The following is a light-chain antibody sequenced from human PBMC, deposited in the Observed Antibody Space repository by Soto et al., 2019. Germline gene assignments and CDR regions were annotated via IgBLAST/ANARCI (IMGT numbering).Light chain of an antibody. J-gene: IGKJ5*01. CDR3: QQYNKWPIT. Sequence: EIVLTQSPVTLSVSPGEVATLSCRASQSVGSLLAWYQQKPGQAPRVIIYRASFRATGISGRFSGTGSGTECTLSITSLQSEDFGVYYCQQYNKWPITLGQGTRLEIK. V-gene: IGKV3-15*01. CDR2: RAS. CDR1: QSVGSL.